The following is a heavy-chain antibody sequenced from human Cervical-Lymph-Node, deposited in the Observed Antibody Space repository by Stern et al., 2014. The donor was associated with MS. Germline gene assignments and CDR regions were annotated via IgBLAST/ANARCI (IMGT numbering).Heavy chain of an antibody. CDR1: GVTVSRDY. CDR3: ARDTSSPERSDW. D-gene: IGHD1-1*01. J-gene: IGHJ4*02. Sequence: EVQLVESGGGVIQPGGALRLSCTASGVTVSRDYMTWVRQAPGKGVEWVSLITNVGSPFYTDSVKGRFTISRDDSKNTVYLHMTSLRAEDTAMYYCARDTSSPERSDWWGQGTLVTVSS. V-gene: IGHV3-53*01. CDR2: ITNVGSP.